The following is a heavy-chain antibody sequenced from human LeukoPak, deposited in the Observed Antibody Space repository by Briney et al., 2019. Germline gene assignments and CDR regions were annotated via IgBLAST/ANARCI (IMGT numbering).Heavy chain of an antibody. CDR3: ARRLAVTGSPAFDT. Sequence: SETLSLTCTVSGGSISSYYWSWIRQPPGKGLEWIGYIYSSGSTNYNPSLKSRVTVSVDTSMHQFSLRLSSVTAADTAAYYCARRLAVTGSPAFDTWGQGTMVTVSS. V-gene: IGHV4-59*08. CDR1: GGSISSYY. D-gene: IGHD6-19*01. J-gene: IGHJ3*02. CDR2: IYSSGST.